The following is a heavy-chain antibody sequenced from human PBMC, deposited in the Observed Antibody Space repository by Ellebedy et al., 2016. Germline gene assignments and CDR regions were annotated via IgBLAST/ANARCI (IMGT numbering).Heavy chain of an antibody. V-gene: IGHV3-64D*06. D-gene: IGHD6-19*01. CDR3: VKDDGSGWYWSTYYYGMDV. CDR2: ISSNGGST. J-gene: IGHJ6*02. Sequence: GGSLRLSCSASGFTFSSYAMHWVRQAPGKGLEYVSAISSNGGSTYYADSVKGRFTISRDNSKNTLYLQMSSLRAEDTAVYYCVKDDGSGWYWSTYYYGMDVWGQGTTVTVSS. CDR1: GFTFSSYA.